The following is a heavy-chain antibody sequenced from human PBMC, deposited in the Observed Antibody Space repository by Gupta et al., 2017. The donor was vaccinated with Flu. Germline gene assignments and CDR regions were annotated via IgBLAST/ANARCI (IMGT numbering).Heavy chain of an antibody. CDR2: INPNSGGT. Sequence: ACCKPTCLIFTASKVHWVRQAPGQGLEWMGWINPNSGGTNYAQKFQGRVTMTRDTSISTAYMELSRLRSDDTAVYYCARGLYWPDSTDYYYYGMDVWGQGTTVTVSS. J-gene: IGHJ6*02. CDR1: CLIFTASK. V-gene: IGHV1-2*02. CDR3: ARGLYWPDSTDYYYYGMDV. D-gene: IGHD2-15*01.